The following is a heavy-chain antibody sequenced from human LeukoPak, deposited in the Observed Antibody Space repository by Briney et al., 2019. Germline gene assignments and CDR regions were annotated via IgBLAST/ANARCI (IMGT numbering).Heavy chain of an antibody. V-gene: IGHV4-38-2*02. D-gene: IGHD6-13*01. J-gene: IGHJ4*02. CDR2: IYHSGST. CDR3: ARVSRRAAAGTRYFDY. Sequence: SETLSLTCTVSGYSINSNYYWGWIRQPPGKGLEWIGSIYHSGSTYYNPSLKSRVTISVDTSKNQFSLKLSSVTAADTAVYYCARVSRRAAAGTRYFDYWGQGTLVTVSS. CDR1: GYSINSNYY.